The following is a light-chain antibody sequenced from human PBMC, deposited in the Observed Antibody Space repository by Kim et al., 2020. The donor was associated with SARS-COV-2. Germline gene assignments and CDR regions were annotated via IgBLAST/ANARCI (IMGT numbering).Light chain of an antibody. CDR3: QTWGTGPWV. CDR2: LNSDGSH. J-gene: IGLJ3*02. V-gene: IGLV4-69*01. Sequence: AQVKRTYTLSSGHSGYAIAWHQQQPEKGPRYLMKLNSDGSHSKGDGIPDRFSGSSSGAGRYLTISSLQSEDEADYYCQTWGTGPWVFGGGTQLTVL. CDR1: SGHSGYA.